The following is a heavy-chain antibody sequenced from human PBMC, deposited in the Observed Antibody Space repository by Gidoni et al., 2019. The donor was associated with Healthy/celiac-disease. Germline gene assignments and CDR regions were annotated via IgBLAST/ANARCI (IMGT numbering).Heavy chain of an antibody. CDR1: GFSLSTSGVG. CDR3: AHAKDSSGYYPHYYFDY. J-gene: IGHJ4*02. V-gene: IGHV2-5*02. D-gene: IGHD3-22*01. CDR2: IYWDDDK. Sequence: QITLKESGPTLVKPTQTLTLPCTFPGFSLSTSGVGVGWIRQPPGKALEWLALIYWDDDKRYSPSLKSRLTITKDTSKNQVVLTMTNMDPVDTATYYCAHAKDSSGYYPHYYFDYWGQGTLVTVSS.